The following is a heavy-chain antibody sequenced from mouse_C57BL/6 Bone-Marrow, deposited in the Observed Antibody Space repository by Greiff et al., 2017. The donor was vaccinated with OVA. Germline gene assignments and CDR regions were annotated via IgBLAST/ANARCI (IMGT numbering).Heavy chain of an antibody. D-gene: IGHD2-5*01. CDR3: ASGYYSNSYDMDY. Sequence: VKLQESGPELVKPGASVKISCKASGYAFSSSWMNWVKQRPGKGLEWIGRIYPGDGDTNYNGKFKGKATLTADKSSSTAYMQLSSLTSEDSAVYFCASGYYSNSYDMDYWGQGTSVTVSS. J-gene: IGHJ4*01. V-gene: IGHV1-82*01. CDR1: GYAFSSSW. CDR2: IYPGDGDT.